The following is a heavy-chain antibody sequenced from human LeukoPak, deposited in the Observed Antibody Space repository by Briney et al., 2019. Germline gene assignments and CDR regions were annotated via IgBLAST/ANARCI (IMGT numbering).Heavy chain of an antibody. J-gene: IGHJ4*02. D-gene: IGHD3-22*01. Sequence: GGSLRLSCAASGFTFNTYWMTWVRQAPGRGLEWVANVRQDGGEGHYVDSVKGRFTVSRDNAENSLYLQLNSLRIEDTAVYYCAKVSSGGYHDYWGQGTLVTVSS. CDR3: AKVSSGGYHDY. V-gene: IGHV3-7*03. CDR1: GFTFNTYW. CDR2: VRQDGGEG.